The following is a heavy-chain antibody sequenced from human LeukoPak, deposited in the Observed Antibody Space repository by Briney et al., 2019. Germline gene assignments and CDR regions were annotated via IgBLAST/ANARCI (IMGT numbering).Heavy chain of an antibody. CDR3: ARDKLGSGYSSDFDC. CDR1: GFSVSSNY. J-gene: IGHJ4*02. Sequence: GGSLRLSCAASGFSVSSNYMNWVRQAPGMGLEWVSAIYTGGTTYYADSVKGRFTMSRDNSKNTLYLQMNSLRAEDSAVYFCARDKLGSGYSSDFDCWGQGTLVTVSS. V-gene: IGHV3-66*02. CDR2: IYTGGTT. D-gene: IGHD6-19*01.